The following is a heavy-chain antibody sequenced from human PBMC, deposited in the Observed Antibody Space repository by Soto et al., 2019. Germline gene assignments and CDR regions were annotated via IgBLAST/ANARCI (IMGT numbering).Heavy chain of an antibody. CDR3: ARAYCGGDCYSWWYFDL. J-gene: IGHJ2*01. D-gene: IGHD2-21*02. CDR2: INPIFGTA. V-gene: IGHV1-69*12. Sequence: QVQLVQSGAEVKKPGSSVKVSCKASGGTFSSYAISWVRQAPGQGLEWMGGINPIFGTANYAQKFQGIVTITADESTSTAYMELSSLRSEDTAVYYCARAYCGGDCYSWWYFDLWGRATLVTVSS. CDR1: GGTFSSYA.